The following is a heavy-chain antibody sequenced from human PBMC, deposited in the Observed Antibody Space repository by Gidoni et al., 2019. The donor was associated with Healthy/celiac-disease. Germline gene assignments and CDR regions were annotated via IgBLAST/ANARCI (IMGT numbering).Heavy chain of an antibody. V-gene: IGHV3-23*04. CDR3: AKRRGSGWSFDY. J-gene: IGHJ4*02. CDR2: ISGSGGST. CDR1: VFPFSREA. D-gene: IGHD6-19*01. Sequence: EVQLVASGVGLVTPGGSLTLSCAPSVFPFSREAMCWVRQAPGKGLEWVSAISGSGGSTYYADSVKGRFTISRDNSKNTLYLQMNSLRAEDTAVYYCAKRRGSGWSFDYWGQGTLVTVSS.